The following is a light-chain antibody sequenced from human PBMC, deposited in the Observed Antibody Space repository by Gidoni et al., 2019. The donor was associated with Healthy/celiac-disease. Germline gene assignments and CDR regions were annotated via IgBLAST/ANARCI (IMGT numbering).Light chain of an antibody. CDR2: GAS. Sequence: ERVMPQSPATLSGSPGERATLSCRASQSVSSNLAWYQQKPGQAPRLLIYGASIRATGIPARFSGSGAGTEFTLTISSLQSEDFAVYYCQQYNNWPLFTFGPGTKVDIK. J-gene: IGKJ3*01. CDR3: QQYNNWPLFT. CDR1: QSVSSN. V-gene: IGKV3D-15*01.